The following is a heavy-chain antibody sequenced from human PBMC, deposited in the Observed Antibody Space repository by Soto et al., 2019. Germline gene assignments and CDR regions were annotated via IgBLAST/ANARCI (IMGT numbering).Heavy chain of an antibody. J-gene: IGHJ6*02. CDR3: ARDRTTSYYYFGMDV. D-gene: IGHD1-7*01. V-gene: IGHV4-30-4*01. CDR2: IYYSGST. Sequence: QVQLQESGPGLVKPSQTLSLTCTVSGGSISSADYYWNWIRQPPGKGLEWIGYIYYSGSTYYNPSLKSRVTISVDTSKNQFSRKLNSVTAADTAVYYCARDRTTSYYYFGMDVWGQGTTVTVSS. CDR1: GGSISSADYY.